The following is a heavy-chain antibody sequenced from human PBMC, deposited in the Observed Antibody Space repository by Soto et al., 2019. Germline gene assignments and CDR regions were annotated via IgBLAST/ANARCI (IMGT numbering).Heavy chain of an antibody. Sequence: QLQLQESGPGLVKPSETLSLTCTVSGGSISSSSYYWGWIRQPPGKGLEWIGSIYYSGSTYYNPSLKSRVAVSVDTSKNQFSLKLSSVTAADTAVYYCASLTDFDYWGQGTLVTVSS. CDR2: IYYSGST. V-gene: IGHV4-39*01. CDR3: ASLTDFDY. CDR1: GGSISSSSYY. J-gene: IGHJ4*02.